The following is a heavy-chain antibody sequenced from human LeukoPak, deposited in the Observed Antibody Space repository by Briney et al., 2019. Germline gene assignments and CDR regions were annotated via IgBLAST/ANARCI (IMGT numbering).Heavy chain of an antibody. J-gene: IGHJ4*02. D-gene: IGHD3-16*02. V-gene: IGHV3-30-3*01. CDR2: ISYDGSNK. Sequence: GGSLRLSCAASGFTFSSYAMHWVRQAPGKGLEWVAVISYDGSNKYYADSVKGRFTISRDNSKNTLYLQMNSLRAEDTAVYYCAKVLVRGIVRAGSDYWGQGTLVTVSS. CDR3: AKVLVRGIVRAGSDY. CDR1: GFTFSSYA.